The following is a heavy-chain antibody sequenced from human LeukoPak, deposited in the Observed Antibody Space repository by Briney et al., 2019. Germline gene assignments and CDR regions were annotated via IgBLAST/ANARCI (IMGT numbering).Heavy chain of an antibody. J-gene: IGHJ6*02. Sequence: ASVKVSCKASGYTFTSYDINWVRQATGQGLEWMGWMNPNSGNTGYAQKFQGRVTMTRNTSISTAYMELSSLRSEDTAVYYCARDGELLLNYYYYGMDVWGQGTTVTVSS. CDR1: GYTFTSYD. CDR2: MNPNSGNT. D-gene: IGHD3-10*01. CDR3: ARDGELLLNYYYYGMDV. V-gene: IGHV1-8*01.